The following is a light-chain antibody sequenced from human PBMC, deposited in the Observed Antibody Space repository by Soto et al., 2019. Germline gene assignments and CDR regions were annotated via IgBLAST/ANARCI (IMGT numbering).Light chain of an antibody. CDR1: QALSNY. CDR2: SAS. CDR3: QQLSRYPLT. V-gene: IGKV1-9*01. J-gene: IGKJ4*01. Sequence: DIRLTHSPSVLAASCGDRGTITFRASQALSNYLAWYQQKPGKAPDLLIYSASTLQSGVPSRFSGSGSETEFSLTIRALQPEDFATYYCQQLSRYPLTFGGGTKVDIK.